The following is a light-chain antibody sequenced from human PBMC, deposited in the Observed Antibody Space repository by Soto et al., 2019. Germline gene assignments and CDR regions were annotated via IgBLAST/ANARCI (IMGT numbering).Light chain of an antibody. J-gene: IGLJ3*02. CDR2: EVS. CDR3: SSYTTRTSLV. CDR1: SSDIGAYRY. V-gene: IGLV2-14*01. Sequence: QSVLTQPASVSGSPGQSITISCTGTSSDIGAYRYVSWYQQHPGKAPKLMIYEVSNRPSGVSNRFSGSKSGDTASLTISGLQSEDEADYYCSSYTTRTSLVFGGGTKVTVL.